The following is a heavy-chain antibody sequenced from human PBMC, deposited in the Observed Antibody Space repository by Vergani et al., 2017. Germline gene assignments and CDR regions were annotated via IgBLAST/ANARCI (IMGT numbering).Heavy chain of an antibody. Sequence: QVQLQESGPGLVKPSQTLSLTCTVSGGSISSGSYYWSWIRQPAGKGLEWIGRIYTSGSTNYHPSLKSRVTISVDTSKNQFALKLSSVTAADTAVYYCAIGTHPLQRDFWSGYSYQQSYGMDVWGQGTTVTVSS. V-gene: IGHV4-61*02. J-gene: IGHJ6*02. CDR1: GGSISSGSYY. CDR2: IYTSGST. CDR3: AIGTHPLQRDFWSGYSYQQSYGMDV. D-gene: IGHD3-3*01.